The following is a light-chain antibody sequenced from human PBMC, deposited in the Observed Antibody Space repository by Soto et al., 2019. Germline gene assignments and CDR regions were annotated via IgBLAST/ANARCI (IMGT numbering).Light chain of an antibody. CDR2: KAS. CDR3: QQYNSYSRT. J-gene: IGKJ1*01. Sequence: DIQMTQSPSTLSASVVDRVTITCRASQRISSWLAWYQQKPGKAPKLLIYKASSLESGVPSRFSGSGSGTEFTLTISSLQPDDFATYYCQQYNSYSRTFGQGTKVEIK. CDR1: QRISSW. V-gene: IGKV1-5*03.